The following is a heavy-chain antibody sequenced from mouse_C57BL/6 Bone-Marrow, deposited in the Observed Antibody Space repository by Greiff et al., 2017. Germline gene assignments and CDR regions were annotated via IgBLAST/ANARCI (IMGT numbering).Heavy chain of an antibody. CDR3: ASSKNWDSLFAY. CDR1: GYAFTNYL. Sequence: QVQLKESGAELVRPGTSVKVSCKASGYAFTNYLIEWVKQRPGQGLEWIGVINPGSGGTNYNEKFKGKATLTADKSSSTAYMQLSSLTSEDSAVYFCASSKNWDSLFAYWGQGTLVTVSA. V-gene: IGHV1-54*01. CDR2: INPGSGGT. J-gene: IGHJ3*01. D-gene: IGHD4-1*01.